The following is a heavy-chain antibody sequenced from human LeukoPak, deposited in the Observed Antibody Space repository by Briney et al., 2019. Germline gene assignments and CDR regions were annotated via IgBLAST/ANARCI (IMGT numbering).Heavy chain of an antibody. D-gene: IGHD3-22*01. CDR1: GYTFTGYY. J-gene: IGHJ1*01. Sequence: ASVKVSCKASGYTFTGYYMHWVRQAPGQGLEWMAWINPNSGDTNYAQRFQGRATMTRDTSISTAYMEKRRLTSDDTAVYYCARGSYDSSDFEYFQHWGQGTLVTVSS. V-gene: IGHV1-2*02. CDR2: INPNSGDT. CDR3: ARGSYDSSDFEYFQH.